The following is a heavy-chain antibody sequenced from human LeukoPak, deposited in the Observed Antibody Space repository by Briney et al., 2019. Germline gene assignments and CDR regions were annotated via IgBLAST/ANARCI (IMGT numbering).Heavy chain of an antibody. Sequence: SETLSLTCTVSGGSISSGDYYWSWIRQPPGKGLEWIGYIYYSGSTYYNPSLKSRVTISVDTSKNQFSLKLSSVTAADTAVYYCARVWGTWYGMDVWGQGTTVTVSS. J-gene: IGHJ6*02. CDR3: ARVWGTWYGMDV. CDR1: GGSISSGDYY. CDR2: IYYSGST. D-gene: IGHD3-16*01. V-gene: IGHV4-30-4*01.